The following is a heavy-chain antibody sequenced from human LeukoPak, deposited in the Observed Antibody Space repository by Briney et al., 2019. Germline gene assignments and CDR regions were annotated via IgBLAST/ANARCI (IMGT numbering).Heavy chain of an antibody. CDR1: GGSIKTYY. CDR2: IYYDGNS. Sequence: SETLSLTCTVSGGSIKTYYWTWIRQSPGKGLEWLGYIYYDGNSNYNPSLKSRGTISLDTSKSQFSLKLISVTAADTAVYYCARTGGATRIDYWGQGTLVTVSS. V-gene: IGHV4-59*08. J-gene: IGHJ4*02. CDR3: ARTGGATRIDY. D-gene: IGHD1-26*01.